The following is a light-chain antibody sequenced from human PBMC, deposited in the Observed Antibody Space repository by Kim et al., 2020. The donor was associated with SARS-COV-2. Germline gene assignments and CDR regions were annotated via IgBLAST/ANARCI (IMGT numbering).Light chain of an antibody. Sequence: SYELTQPPSVSVSPGQTATITCAGDTFGDRCVRWYQQKSGQSPGLVISRDTQRPSGIPERFSGSNSGKTATLTISGAQAMDEADYYCQVWDSDTAVFGGG. CDR3: QVWDSDTAV. CDR2: RDT. V-gene: IGLV3-1*01. CDR1: TFGDRC. J-gene: IGLJ2*01.